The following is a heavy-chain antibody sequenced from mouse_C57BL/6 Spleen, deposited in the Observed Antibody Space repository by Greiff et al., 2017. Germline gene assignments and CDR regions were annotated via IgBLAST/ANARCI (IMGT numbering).Heavy chain of an antibody. CDR3: TRSEYYGSSYGGLDY. D-gene: IGHD1-1*01. Sequence: QVQLQQSGAELVRPGASVTLSCKASGYTFTDHEMHWVKQTPVHGLEWIGAIDPETGGTAYNQKFKGKAILTADKSSSTAYMELRSLTSEDSAVYYCTRSEYYGSSYGGLDYWGQGTTLTVSS. CDR1: GYTFTDHE. J-gene: IGHJ2*01. CDR2: IDPETGGT. V-gene: IGHV1-15*01.